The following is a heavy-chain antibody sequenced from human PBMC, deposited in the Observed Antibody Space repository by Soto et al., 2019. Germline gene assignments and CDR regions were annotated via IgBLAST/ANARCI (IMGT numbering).Heavy chain of an antibody. CDR2: INAGNGNT. Sequence: ASVKVSCKASGYTFTSYATHWVRQAPGQRLEWMGWINAGNGNTKYSQKFQGRVTITRDTSASTAYMELSSLRSEDTAVYYCARDYLEQLVPNWYFDLWGRGTLVTVSS. J-gene: IGHJ2*01. CDR3: ARDYLEQLVPNWYFDL. D-gene: IGHD6-6*01. V-gene: IGHV1-3*01. CDR1: GYTFTSYA.